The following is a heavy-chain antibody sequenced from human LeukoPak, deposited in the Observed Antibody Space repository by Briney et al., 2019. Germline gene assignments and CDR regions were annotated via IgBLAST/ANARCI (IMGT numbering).Heavy chain of an antibody. Sequence: SETLSLTCIDSGGSISTYFWSWIRPPLGKGLEWIGYIYCSRSTDYNLSLKSPVTISLDTSKNQFSLKLNSVTAADTSMCYCARSFSPNYYDLLDYWGQGTLVTVSS. CDR3: ARSFSPNYYDLLDY. CDR2: IYCSRST. CDR1: GGSISTYF. J-gene: IGHJ4*02. V-gene: IGHV4-59*01. D-gene: IGHD3-22*01.